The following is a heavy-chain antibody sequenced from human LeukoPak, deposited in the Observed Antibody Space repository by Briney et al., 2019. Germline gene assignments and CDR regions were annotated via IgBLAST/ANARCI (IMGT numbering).Heavy chain of an antibody. CDR2: IYYSGST. J-gene: IGHJ3*02. D-gene: IGHD3-10*01. Sequence: SETLSLTCTVSGGSISSYYWSWIRQPPGKGLEWIGYIYYSGSTNYNPSLKSRVTIPVDTSKNQFSLKLSSVTAADTAVYYCAGTRGVSPKDAFDIWGQGTMVTVSS. CDR3: AGTRGVSPKDAFDI. CDR1: GGSISSYY. V-gene: IGHV4-59*01.